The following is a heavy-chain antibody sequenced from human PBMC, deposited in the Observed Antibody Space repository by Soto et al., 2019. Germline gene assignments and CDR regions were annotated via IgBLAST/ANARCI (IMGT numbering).Heavy chain of an antibody. Sequence: QVQLVQSGAEVKKPGSSVKVSCKASGGTFSSYTISGVRQAPGQGLEWMGRIIPILGIANYAQKFQGRVTITADKSTSTAYMELSSLRSEDTAVYYCARDHHYGDYERCWFDPWGQGTLVTVSS. J-gene: IGHJ5*02. V-gene: IGHV1-69*08. CDR1: GGTFSSYT. CDR2: IIPILGIA. CDR3: ARDHHYGDYERCWFDP. D-gene: IGHD4-17*01.